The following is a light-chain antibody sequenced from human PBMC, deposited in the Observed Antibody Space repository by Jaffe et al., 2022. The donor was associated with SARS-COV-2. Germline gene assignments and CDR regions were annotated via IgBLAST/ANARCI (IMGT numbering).Light chain of an antibody. J-gene: IGKJ1*01. V-gene: IGKV1-39*01. CDR2: GAS. CDR1: QSINSY. CDR3: QQSYSTPWT. Sequence: DIQMTQSPSSLSASIGDRVTITCRASQSINSYLSWYQQKPGKAPKFLIYGASILRSGVPSRFSGSESGTDFTLTISSLQPEDFASYYCQQSYSTPWTFGQGTKVEIK.